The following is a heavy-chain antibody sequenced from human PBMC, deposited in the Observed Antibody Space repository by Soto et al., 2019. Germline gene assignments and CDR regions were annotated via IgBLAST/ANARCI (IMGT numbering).Heavy chain of an antibody. D-gene: IGHD2-2*03. CDR1: GFTFGDYA. Sequence: SGGSLRLSCTASGFTFGDYAMSWVRQAPGKGLEWVGFIRSKAYGGTTEYAASVKGRFTISRDDSKSIAYLQMNSLKTEDSGVYYCSRGSFGYYGPWGPGTLVTVSS. J-gene: IGHJ5*02. V-gene: IGHV3-49*04. CDR2: IRSKAYGGTT. CDR3: SRGSFGYYGP.